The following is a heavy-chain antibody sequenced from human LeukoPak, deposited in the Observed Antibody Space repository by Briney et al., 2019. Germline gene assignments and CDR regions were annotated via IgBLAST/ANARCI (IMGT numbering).Heavy chain of an antibody. D-gene: IGHD2-2*01. Sequence: GGSLRLSCAASGFTFSSYTMHWVRQAPGKGLEWVAVISYDGSNKYYADSVKGRFTISRDNSKNTLYLQMNRLRAEDTAVYYCARVKGSSTFDYWGQGTLVTVSS. CDR3: ARVKGSSTFDY. V-gene: IGHV3-30-3*01. CDR2: ISYDGSNK. J-gene: IGHJ4*02. CDR1: GFTFSSYT.